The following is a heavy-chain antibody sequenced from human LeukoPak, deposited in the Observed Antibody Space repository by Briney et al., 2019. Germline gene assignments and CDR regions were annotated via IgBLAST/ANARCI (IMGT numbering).Heavy chain of an antibody. Sequence: GGSLRLSCAASGFTFSSYAMSWVRQAPGKGLEWVSAISGSGGSTYYADSVKGRFTISRDNAKNSLYLQMNSLRAEDTAVYYCARGRGGSYYGYYYMDVWGKGTTVTISS. CDR2: ISGSGGST. V-gene: IGHV3-23*01. CDR1: GFTFSSYA. D-gene: IGHD1-26*01. CDR3: ARGRGGSYYGYYYMDV. J-gene: IGHJ6*03.